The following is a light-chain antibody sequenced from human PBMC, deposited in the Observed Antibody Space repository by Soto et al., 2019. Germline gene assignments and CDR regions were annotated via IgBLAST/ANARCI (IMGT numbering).Light chain of an antibody. J-gene: IGLJ1*01. CDR2: GNT. CDR3: QSYENSRTGVSV. CDR1: SSDIGAGFD. Sequence: QSVLTQPPSVSGAPGQRVTISCTGSSSDIGAGFDVHWYQHLPGTAPKLLIYGNTNRPSGVPGRFSGSKSGTSASLVITGLQAEDEADYYCQSYENSRTGVSVFGTGTKLTVL. V-gene: IGLV1-40*01.